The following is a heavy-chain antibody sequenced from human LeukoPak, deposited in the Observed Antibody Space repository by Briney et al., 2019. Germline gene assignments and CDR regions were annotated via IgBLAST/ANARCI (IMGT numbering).Heavy chain of an antibody. CDR1: GXTFSRYA. D-gene: IGHD3-22*01. CDR2: ISYHGSNQ. Sequence: GKSLRLSCAASGXTFSRYAMHWVRQAPGKGLEWVAVISYHGSNQYYADSMKGRFTISRDNSKSTLYLQMNSLRPEDTAVYYCASDPFDSSGYYPLDYWGQGTLVTVSS. CDR3: ASDPFDSSGYYPLDY. J-gene: IGHJ4*02. V-gene: IGHV3-30-3*01.